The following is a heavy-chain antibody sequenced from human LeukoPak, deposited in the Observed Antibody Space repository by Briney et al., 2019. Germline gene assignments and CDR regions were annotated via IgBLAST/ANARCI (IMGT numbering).Heavy chain of an antibody. CDR1: GGSFSGYY. Sequence: PSETLSLTCAVYGGSFSGYYWSWIRQPPGKGLEWIGYIYYDGSTDYNPSLKSRVTISVDTSKNKFSLKLSSVTAADTAVYYCARDLYGDDYFDYWSQGTLVTVSS. V-gene: IGHV4-59*01. D-gene: IGHD4-17*01. CDR2: IYYDGST. CDR3: ARDLYGDDYFDY. J-gene: IGHJ4*02.